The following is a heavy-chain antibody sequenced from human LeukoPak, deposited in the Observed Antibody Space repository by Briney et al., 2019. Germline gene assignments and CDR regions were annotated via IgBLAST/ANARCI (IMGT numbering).Heavy chain of an antibody. D-gene: IGHD3-10*01. J-gene: IGHJ3*02. V-gene: IGHV3-64*01. CDR3: ASRYVGSGSSQDAFDI. CDR1: GFTFSSYA. CDR2: ISSNGGST. Sequence: GGSLRLSCAASGFTFSSYAMSWVRQAPGKGLEYVSAISSNGGSTYYANSVKGRFTISRDDSKNTLYLQMGSLRAEDMAVYYCASRYVGSGSSQDAFDIWGQGTMVTVSS.